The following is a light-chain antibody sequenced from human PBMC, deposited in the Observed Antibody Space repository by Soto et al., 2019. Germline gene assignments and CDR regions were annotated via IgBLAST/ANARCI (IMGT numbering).Light chain of an antibody. CDR2: GAS. CDR3: QQYGSSGT. J-gene: IGKJ5*01. V-gene: IGKV3-20*01. CDR1: QSVSNNY. Sequence: EVVLTESPATLSLSPGEGATVSCRASQSVSNNYLAWYQQKPGQAPRLLIYGASNRATGIPDRFSGSGSGTDFTLTISRLEPEDFAVYYCQQYGSSGTFGQGTRLEI.